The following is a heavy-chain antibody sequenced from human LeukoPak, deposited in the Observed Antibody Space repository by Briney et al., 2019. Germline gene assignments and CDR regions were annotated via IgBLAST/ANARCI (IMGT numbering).Heavy chain of an antibody. CDR1: GGSISNYY. CDR3: ARHIDPYYYGMDV. J-gene: IGHJ6*02. Sequence: SETLSLTCTVSGGSISNYYWSWIRQPPGKGLEWIGYMYYSGSANYNPSLKSRVTISVDTAKNQFSLKLSSVTAADTAVYYCARHIDPYYYGMDVWGQGTTVTVSS. V-gene: IGHV4-59*08. CDR2: MYYSGSA. D-gene: IGHD3-16*02.